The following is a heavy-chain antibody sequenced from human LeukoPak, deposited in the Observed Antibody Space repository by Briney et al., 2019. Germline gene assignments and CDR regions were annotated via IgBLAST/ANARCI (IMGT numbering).Heavy chain of an antibody. Sequence: SQTLSLTCAISGDSVSSNSAAWNWIRQSPSRGLEWLGRTYYRSNWYNDYAPSVKSRIIINPDTSKNQFSLQLNSVTPEDTAVYCARGTHASGWYDWGQGTLVTVSS. V-gene: IGHV6-1*01. CDR2: TYYRSNWYN. J-gene: IGHJ4*02. CDR3: ARGTHASGWYD. D-gene: IGHD6-19*01. CDR1: GDSVSSNSAA.